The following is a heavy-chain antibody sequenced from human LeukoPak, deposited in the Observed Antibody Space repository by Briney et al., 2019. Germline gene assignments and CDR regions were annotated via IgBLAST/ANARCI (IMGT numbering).Heavy chain of an antibody. D-gene: IGHD3-10*01. V-gene: IGHV1-69*04. CDR2: IIPILGIA. CDR1: GGTFSSYA. CDR3: ARDPNLMGP. Sequence: SVKVSCKASGGTFSSYAISWVRQAPGQGLEWMGRIIPILGIANYAQKFRGRVTITADESTSTAYMELSSLRSEDTAVYYCARDPNLMGPWGQGTLVTVSS. J-gene: IGHJ5*02.